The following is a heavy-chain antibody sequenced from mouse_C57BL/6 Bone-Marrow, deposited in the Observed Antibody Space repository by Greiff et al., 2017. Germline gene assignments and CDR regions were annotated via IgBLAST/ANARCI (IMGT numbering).Heavy chain of an antibody. Sequence: QVQLQQPGAELVKPGASVKLSCKASGYTFTSYWMQWVKQRPGQGLEWIGEIDPSDSYTNYNQKFKGKATVTVDTSSSTAYMQLSSLTSEDSAVYYCARDSYGSPYYFDYWGQGTTLTVSS. V-gene: IGHV1-50*01. CDR1: GYTFTSYW. J-gene: IGHJ2*01. D-gene: IGHD1-1*01. CDR3: ARDSYGSPYYFDY. CDR2: IDPSDSYT.